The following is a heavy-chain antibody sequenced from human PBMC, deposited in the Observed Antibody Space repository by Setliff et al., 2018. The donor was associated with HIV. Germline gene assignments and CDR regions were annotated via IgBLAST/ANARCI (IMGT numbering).Heavy chain of an antibody. Sequence: SETLSLTCTVSGDFFSSDYYWGWIRQSPGKGLEWIGSFYETGSTHYNPSLKSRLTISVDRSKNHFSLKLNSVTAADTAVYYCARVGVAASYYGMDVWGQGTTVTVSS. D-gene: IGHD6-25*01. J-gene: IGHJ6*02. CDR3: ARVGVAASYYGMDV. CDR2: FYETGST. CDR1: GDFFSSDYY. V-gene: IGHV4-38-2*02.